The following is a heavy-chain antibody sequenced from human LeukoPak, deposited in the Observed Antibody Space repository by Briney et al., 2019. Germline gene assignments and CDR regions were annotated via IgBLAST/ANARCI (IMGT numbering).Heavy chain of an antibody. CDR2: IIPIFGTA. V-gene: IGHV1-69*13. Sequence: GASVKVSCKASGGTVSRYPISWVRQAPGQGLEWMGGIIPIFGTANYAQKFQGRVTITADESTSTAYMELSSLRSEGTAVYYCARDRPGRYCSTISCYSASPFDPWGQGTLVTVSS. J-gene: IGHJ5*02. D-gene: IGHD2-2*02. CDR3: ARDRPGRYCSTISCYSASPFDP. CDR1: GGTVSRYP.